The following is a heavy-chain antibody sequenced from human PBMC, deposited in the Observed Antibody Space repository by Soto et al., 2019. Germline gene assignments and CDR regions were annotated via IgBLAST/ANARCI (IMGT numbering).Heavy chain of an antibody. D-gene: IGHD6-19*01. J-gene: IGHJ4*02. CDR1: GFTFSTFS. Sequence: EVQLVESGGGSMQPGGSLRLSCAASGFTFSTFSMNWVRQAPGRGLEWISYISGGGRPISYADSVKGRFTIARDNAKNSLYLQMDSLTDEDPAVYYCARDLGWAFDSWGQGTLVTVSS. CDR3: ARDLGWAFDS. CDR2: ISGGGRPI. V-gene: IGHV3-48*02.